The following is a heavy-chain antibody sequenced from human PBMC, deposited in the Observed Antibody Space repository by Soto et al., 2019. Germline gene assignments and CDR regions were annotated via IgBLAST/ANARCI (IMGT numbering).Heavy chain of an antibody. CDR1: GDSITSPSSS. CDR3: ARTRQWLVNFDY. Sequence: SETLSLTCIVSGDSITSPSSSWTWFRQPPRKSLEWIGYIYQNGNTYYNPSVKGRVTISVDTSKNQFSLKLSSVTAADTAVYYCARTRQWLVNFDYWGQGTLVTVSS. CDR2: IYQNGNT. D-gene: IGHD6-19*01. J-gene: IGHJ4*02. V-gene: IGHV4-30-2*01.